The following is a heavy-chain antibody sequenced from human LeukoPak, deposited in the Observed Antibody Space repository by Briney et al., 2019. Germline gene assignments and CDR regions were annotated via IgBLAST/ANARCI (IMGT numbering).Heavy chain of an antibody. CDR1: GFTVISNY. CDR2: INTSGGDT. V-gene: IGHV3-23*01. CDR3: AKAYNYGSGSYFPFFDN. J-gene: IGHJ4*02. D-gene: IGHD3-10*01. Sequence: GGSLRLSCAASGFTVISNYMSWVRQAPGKGLEWVSTINTSGGDTYYADSVRGRFTISRDNSKRTLYLRMDSLRAEDTAVYFCAKAYNYGSGSYFPFFDNWGQGTLVTVPS.